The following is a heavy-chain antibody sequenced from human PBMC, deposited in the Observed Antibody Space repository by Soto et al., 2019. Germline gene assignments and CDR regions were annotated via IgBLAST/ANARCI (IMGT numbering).Heavy chain of an antibody. J-gene: IGHJ4*02. CDR2: IYWDDDK. V-gene: IGHV2-5*02. CDR3: AHRVLRTVFGLVTTTAIYFDF. CDR1: GFSLTTSGVG. Sequence: ITLNESGPTQVKPRQTLTLTCTFSGFSLTTSGVGVGWTRQSPGKAPEWLALIYWDDDKRYSPSLKSRLTITKDTSKNQVVLTMADLDPADTATYYCAHRVLRTVFGLVTTTAIYFDFWGQCTPVAVSS. D-gene: IGHD3-3*01.